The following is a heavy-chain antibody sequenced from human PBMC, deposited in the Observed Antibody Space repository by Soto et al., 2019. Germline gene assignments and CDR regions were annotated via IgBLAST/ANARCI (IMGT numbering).Heavy chain of an antibody. D-gene: IGHD3-10*01. CDR3: ARVIGVVRGVIRSFWFDP. CDR2: IYHSGST. J-gene: IGHJ5*02. V-gene: IGHV4-30-2*01. Sequence: SETLSLTCAVSGGSISSGGYSWSWIRQPPGKGLEWIGYIYHSGSTYYNPSLKSRVTISVDRSKNQFSLKLSSVTAADTAVYYCARVIGVVRGVIRSFWFDPWGQGTLVTVSS. CDR1: GGSISSGGYS.